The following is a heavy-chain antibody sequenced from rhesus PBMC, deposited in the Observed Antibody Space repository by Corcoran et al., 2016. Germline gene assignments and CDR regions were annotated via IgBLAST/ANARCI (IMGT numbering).Heavy chain of an antibody. D-gene: IGHD6-31*01. CDR3: ARRRIAAATYYFDY. CDR1: GYSISSGYD. CDR2: IYGSSGST. J-gene: IGHJ4*01. V-gene: IGHV4-76*01. Sequence: QVQLQESGPGVVKPSETLSLTCAVSGYSISSGYDWSWIRQPPGKGLEWIGYIYGSSGSTNYNPTPKNRVTISKDTAKNQFFLKLSSVTAADTAVYYCARRRIAAATYYFDYWGQGVLVTVSS.